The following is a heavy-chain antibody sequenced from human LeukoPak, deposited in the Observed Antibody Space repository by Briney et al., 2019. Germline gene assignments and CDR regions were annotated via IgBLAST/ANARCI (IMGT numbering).Heavy chain of an antibody. J-gene: IGHJ4*02. Sequence: GGSLILSCAASGFTFSSYSMNWVRQAPGKGLEWVSSISSSSSYIYYADSVKGRFTISRDNAKNSLYLQMNSLSAEDTAVYYCARGNCYDSSGYFPFNYWGQGTLVTVSS. D-gene: IGHD3-22*01. CDR2: ISSSSSYI. V-gene: IGHV3-21*01. CDR1: GFTFSSYS. CDR3: ARGNCYDSSGYFPFNY.